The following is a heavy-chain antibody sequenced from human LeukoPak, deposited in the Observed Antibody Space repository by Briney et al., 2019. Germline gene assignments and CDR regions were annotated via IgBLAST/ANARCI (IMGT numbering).Heavy chain of an antibody. CDR3: ASPTNTDYGDYVWDY. CDR2: ISPNSGGT. J-gene: IGHJ4*02. V-gene: IGHV1-2*02. Sequence: ASVKVSCKASGYTFTGYYIHWVRQAPGQGLEWMGWISPNSGGTNFAQKFQGRVNMTRDKSISTAYLELSRLRSDDTAVYYCASPTNTDYGDYVWDYWSQGTLVTVSS. D-gene: IGHD4-17*01. CDR1: GYTFTGYY.